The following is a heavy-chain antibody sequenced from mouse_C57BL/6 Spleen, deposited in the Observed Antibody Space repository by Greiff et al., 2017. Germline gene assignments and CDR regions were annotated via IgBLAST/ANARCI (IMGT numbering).Heavy chain of an antibody. CDR3: ARGYDGYPYYFDY. CDR2: IDPSDSYT. CDR1: GYTFTSYW. Sequence: VQLQQPGAELVMPGASVKLSCKASGYTFTSYWMHWVKQRPGQGLEWIGVIDPSDSYTNYNQKFKGKSTLTVDKSSSTAYMQLSSLTSEDSAVYYCARGYDGYPYYFDYWGQGTTLTVSS. J-gene: IGHJ2*01. V-gene: IGHV1-69*01. D-gene: IGHD2-3*01.